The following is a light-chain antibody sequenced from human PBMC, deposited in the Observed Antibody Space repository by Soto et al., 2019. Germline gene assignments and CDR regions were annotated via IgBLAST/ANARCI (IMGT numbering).Light chain of an antibody. CDR3: GSYTGTTTLGYV. CDR1: GNEVGGFNF. J-gene: IGLJ1*01. Sequence: QSVLTQPASVSGAPGQSITISCTGTGNEVGGFNFVSWYQQHPGKAPKLIIYDVSDRPSGVSNRFSGSKSGNTASLTISGLQTEDEAAYYCGSYTGTTTLGYVFGTGTKVTVL. CDR2: DVS. V-gene: IGLV2-14*03.